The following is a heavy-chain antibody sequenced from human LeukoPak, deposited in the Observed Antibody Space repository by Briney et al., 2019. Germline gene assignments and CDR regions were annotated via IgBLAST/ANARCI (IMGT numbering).Heavy chain of an antibody. Sequence: GGSLRLSCAASDFTFSTYGMSWVRQAPGKGLEWVSSISGGGGSTYYADSVKGRFTISRDNSKNTLYLQMNSLRAEDTAVYYCAKDRGNAMISSPYLPSYWGQGTLVTVSS. CDR1: DFTFSTYG. J-gene: IGHJ4*02. CDR3: AKDRGNAMISSPYLPSY. D-gene: IGHD3-22*01. V-gene: IGHV3-23*01. CDR2: ISGGGGST.